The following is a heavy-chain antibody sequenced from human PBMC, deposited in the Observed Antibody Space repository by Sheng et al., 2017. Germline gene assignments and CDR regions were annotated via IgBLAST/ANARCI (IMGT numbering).Heavy chain of an antibody. CDR2: ISSSSSYT. CDR1: GFTFSDYY. J-gene: IGHJ5*02. CDR3: ARDRRDYDFWSANWFDP. D-gene: IGHD3-3*01. V-gene: IGHV3-11*06. Sequence: CAASGFTFSDYYMSWIRQAPGKGLEWVSYISSSSSYTNYADSVKGRFTISRDNAKNSLYLQMNSLRAEDTAVYYCARDRRDYDFWSANWFDPWGQGTLVTVSS.